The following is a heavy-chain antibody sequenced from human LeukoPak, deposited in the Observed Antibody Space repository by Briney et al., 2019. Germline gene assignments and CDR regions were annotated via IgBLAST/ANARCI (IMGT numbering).Heavy chain of an antibody. CDR1: GGTFSSYA. J-gene: IGHJ6*03. D-gene: IGHD3-10*01. CDR2: IIPIFGTA. Sequence: ASVEVSCKASGGTFSSYAISWVRQAPGQGLEWMGGIIPIFGTANYAQKFQGRVTITADESTSTAYMELSSLRSEDTAVYYCARDLTDHYYGRDYYYYMDVWGKGTTVTISS. CDR3: ARDLTDHYYGRDYYYYMDV. V-gene: IGHV1-69*13.